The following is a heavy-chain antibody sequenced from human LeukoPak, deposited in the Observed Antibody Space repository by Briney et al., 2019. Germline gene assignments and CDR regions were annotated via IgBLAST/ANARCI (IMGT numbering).Heavy chain of an antibody. V-gene: IGHV3-7*03. D-gene: IGHD5-18*01. J-gene: IGHJ4*02. Sequence: PGGSLRLSCAASGFTFSSYWMTWVRQAPGKGLEWVANIKQDGSERYYADSVKGRFTISRDNAKNSLYLEMNSLRVEDTVVYYCARGGYSYGNFDYWGQGTLVTVSS. CDR1: GFTFSSYW. CDR3: ARGGYSYGNFDY. CDR2: IKQDGSER.